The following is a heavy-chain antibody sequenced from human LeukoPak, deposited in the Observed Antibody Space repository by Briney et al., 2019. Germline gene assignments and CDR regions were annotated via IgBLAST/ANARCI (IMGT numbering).Heavy chain of an antibody. CDR3: ARDLNLDHGASHPPLLSADY. D-gene: IGHD4-17*01. CDR2: ISAYNGNT. V-gene: IGHV1-18*01. J-gene: IGHJ4*02. CDR1: GYTFTSYG. Sequence: ASVKVSCKASGYTFTSYGISWVRQAPGQGLEWMGWISAYNGNTNYAQKLQGRVTMTTDTSTSTAYMELRSLRSDDTAVYYCARDLNLDHGASHPPLLSADYWGQGTLVTVSS.